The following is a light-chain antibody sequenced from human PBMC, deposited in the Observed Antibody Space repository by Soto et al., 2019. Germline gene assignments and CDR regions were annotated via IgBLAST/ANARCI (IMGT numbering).Light chain of an antibody. V-gene: IGKV3-15*01. CDR3: QQYNNWPRA. CDR1: QSVSIN. Sequence: EIVMTQSPATLSVSPGERATLSCRASQSVSINLAWYQQKPGQAPRLLIYGASTRATGIPARFSGSGSGTEFTLTISSLQSEDFAVYYCQQYNNWPRAFGGGTKVEIK. CDR2: GAS. J-gene: IGKJ4*01.